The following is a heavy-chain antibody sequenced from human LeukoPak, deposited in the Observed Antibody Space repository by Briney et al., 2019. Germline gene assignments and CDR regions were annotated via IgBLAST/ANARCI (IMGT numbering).Heavy chain of an antibody. Sequence: GSLRLSCAAPGFTFSSYGMSWVRQAPGKGLEWVSVISGSGGSTFYADSVKGRFTISRDNSKNTLYLQMNSLRAEDTAVYYCAKDRSQQLAKFDYWGQGTLVIVSS. V-gene: IGHV3-23*01. J-gene: IGHJ4*02. CDR3: AKDRSQQLAKFDY. D-gene: IGHD3-3*02. CDR1: GFTFSSYG. CDR2: ISGSGGST.